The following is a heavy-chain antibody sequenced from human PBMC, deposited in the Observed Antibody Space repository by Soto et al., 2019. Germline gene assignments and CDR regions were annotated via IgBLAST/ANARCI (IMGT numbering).Heavy chain of an antibody. CDR3: ARTAAAGKNYYGIDV. Sequence: PGESLKISCKGSGYSFTSYWIGWVRQMPGKGLEWMGTIYPGESDTRYSPSFQGQVTISAEKSISTAYLQWSSLKASDTAMYYCARTAAAGKNYYGIDVWGQGTTVTVSS. CDR2: IYPGESDT. D-gene: IGHD6-13*01. V-gene: IGHV5-51*01. CDR1: GYSFTSYW. J-gene: IGHJ6*02.